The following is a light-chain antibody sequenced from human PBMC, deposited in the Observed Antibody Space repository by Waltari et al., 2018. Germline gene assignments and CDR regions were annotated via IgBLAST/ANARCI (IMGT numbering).Light chain of an antibody. CDR3: VLYGGNGIWV. CDR2: STN. J-gene: IGLJ3*02. CDR1: SGSVSTSDY. Sequence: QTVVTQEPAFSVSPGGTITLTCALTSGSVSTSDYPSWSQPTPGQAPLTLIYSTNIRSSGFPDRFSGSIIGNKAALTITGAQADDESDYYCVLYGGNGIWVFGGGTRLTVL. V-gene: IGLV8-61*01.